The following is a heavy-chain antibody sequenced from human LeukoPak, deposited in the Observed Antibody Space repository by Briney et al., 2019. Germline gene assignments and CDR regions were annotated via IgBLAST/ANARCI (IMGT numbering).Heavy chain of an antibody. D-gene: IGHD3-3*01. CDR2: INHSGST. J-gene: IGHJ6*02. CDR1: GGSFSGYY. Sequence: PSETLSLTCAVYGGSFSGYYWSWIRQPPGKGLEWIGEINHSGSTNYNPSLKSRVTISVDTSKNQFSLKLSSVTAADTAVYYCAAEWSHYGMDVWGQGTTVTVSS. CDR3: AAEWSHYGMDV. V-gene: IGHV4-34*01.